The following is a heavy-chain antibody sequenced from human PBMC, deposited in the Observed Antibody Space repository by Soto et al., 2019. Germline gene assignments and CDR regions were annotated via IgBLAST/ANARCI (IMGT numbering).Heavy chain of an antibody. CDR3: AKPHDYGDDDAFDI. CDR2: ISYDGSNK. Sequence: GGSLRLSCAASGFTFSSYGMHWVRQAPGKGLEWVAVISYDGSNKYYADSVKGRFTISRDNSKNTLYLQMNSLRAEDTAVYYCAKPHDYGDDDAFDIWGQGTMVTVSS. V-gene: IGHV3-30*18. J-gene: IGHJ3*02. D-gene: IGHD4-17*01. CDR1: GFTFSSYG.